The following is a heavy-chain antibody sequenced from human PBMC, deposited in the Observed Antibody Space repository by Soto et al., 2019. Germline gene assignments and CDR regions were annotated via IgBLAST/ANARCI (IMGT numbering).Heavy chain of an antibody. V-gene: IGHV1-18*01. J-gene: IGHJ6*02. D-gene: IGHD5-18*01. CDR2: VSANNGHT. CDR1: GFTFSNYG. CDR3: ARDIERVTAKQFFYYYAMDV. Sequence: ASVKVSCKASGFTFSNYGLKWVRQAPGTGLEWMGWVSANNGHTNYAQNLQGRVSMTTDTSTSTAYMELRGLRFDDTAVYYCARDIERVTAKQFFYYYAMDVWGQGTTVTVSS.